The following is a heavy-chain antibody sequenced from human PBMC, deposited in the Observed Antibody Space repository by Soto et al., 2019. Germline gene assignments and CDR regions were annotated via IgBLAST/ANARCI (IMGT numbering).Heavy chain of an antibody. CDR1: GFTFSSYG. D-gene: IGHD2-21*02. Sequence: ESGGGVVQPGRSLRLSCAASGFTFSSYGMHWVRQAPGKGLEWVAVIWYDGSNKYYADSVKGRFTLSRDNSKNTLYLQMNSLRAEDTAVYYCARAGAYCGGDCYVDYWGQGTLVTVSS. CDR3: ARAGAYCGGDCYVDY. CDR2: IWYDGSNK. J-gene: IGHJ4*02. V-gene: IGHV3-33*01.